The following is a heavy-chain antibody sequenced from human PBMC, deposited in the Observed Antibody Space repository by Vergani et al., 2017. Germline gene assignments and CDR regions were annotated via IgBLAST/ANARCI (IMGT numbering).Heavy chain of an antibody. Sequence: EVQLLESGGGLVQPGGSLRLSCAASGFTFSSYAMSWVRQAPGKGLEWVSAISGSGGSTYYADSVKGRFTISRDNSKNTLYLQMNSLRAEDTAMYYCARDIVAGGRGYYYGLDVWGQGTTVTVSS. D-gene: IGHD2-15*01. CDR1: GFTFSSYA. V-gene: IGHV3-23*01. CDR2: ISGSGGST. J-gene: IGHJ6*02. CDR3: ARDIVAGGRGYYYGLDV.